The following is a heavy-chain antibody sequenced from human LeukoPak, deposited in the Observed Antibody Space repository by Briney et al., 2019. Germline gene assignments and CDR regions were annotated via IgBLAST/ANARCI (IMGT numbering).Heavy chain of an antibody. D-gene: IGHD2-2*01. CDR2: INPSGGST. J-gene: IGHJ6*02. V-gene: IGHV1-46*01. CDR1: GYTFTSYY. CDR3: ARDWSPRMVVVPAATYYYYYGMDV. Sequence: ASVKVSCKASGYTFTSYYMHWVRQAPGQGLELMGIINPSGGSTSYAQKFQGRVTMTRDTSTSTVYMELSSLRSEDTAVYYCARDWSPRMVVVPAATYYYYYGMDVWGQGTTVTVSS.